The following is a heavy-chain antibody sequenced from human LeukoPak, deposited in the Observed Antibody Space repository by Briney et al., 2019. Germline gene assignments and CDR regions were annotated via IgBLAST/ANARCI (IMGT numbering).Heavy chain of an antibody. Sequence: SQTLSLTCAIFGDSVSSNRVTWNWIRQSPSRGLEWLGRTYYTSEWYTAYAVSVKNRIIITPDTSKNQFSLQLNSMTPEDTAVYSCARDQSWTTGFDIWGQGTMVTVSS. CDR2: TYYTSEWYT. CDR1: GDSVSSNRVT. D-gene: IGHD3-9*01. V-gene: IGHV6-1*01. CDR3: ARDQSWTTGFDI. J-gene: IGHJ3*02.